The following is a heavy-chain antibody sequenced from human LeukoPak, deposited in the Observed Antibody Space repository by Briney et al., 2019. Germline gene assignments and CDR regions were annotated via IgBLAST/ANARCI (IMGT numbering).Heavy chain of an antibody. CDR2: IIPIFGTA. D-gene: IGHD3-3*01. Sequence: GASVKVSCKASGGTFSSYAISWVRQAPGPGLEWMGGIIPIFGTANYAQKFQGRVTITTDESTSTAYMELSSLRSEDTAVYYCARAPELRFLEWLGTHRGEYYYYYMDVWGKGTTVTVSS. J-gene: IGHJ6*03. CDR3: ARAPELRFLEWLGTHRGEYYYYYMDV. V-gene: IGHV1-69*05. CDR1: GGTFSSYA.